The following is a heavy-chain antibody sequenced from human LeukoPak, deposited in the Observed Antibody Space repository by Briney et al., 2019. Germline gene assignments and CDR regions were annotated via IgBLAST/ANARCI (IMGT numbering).Heavy chain of an antibody. CDR1: GGSISSYY. CDR3: ARHAAPEGLWFGSRPLYYFDY. CDR2: IYYSGST. D-gene: IGHD3-10*01. V-gene: IGHV4-59*08. Sequence: SETLSLTCTVSGGSISSYYWSWIRQPPGKGLEWIGYIYYSGSTNYNPSLKSRVTISVDTSKNQFSLKLSSVTAADTAVYYCARHAAPEGLWFGSRPLYYFDYWGQGTLVTVSS. J-gene: IGHJ4*02.